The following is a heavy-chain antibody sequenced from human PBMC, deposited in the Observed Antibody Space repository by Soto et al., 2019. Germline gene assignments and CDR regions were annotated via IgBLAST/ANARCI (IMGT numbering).Heavy chain of an antibody. V-gene: IGHV3-23*01. D-gene: IGHD3-22*01. CDR1: GFTFSDYA. J-gene: IGHJ4*02. CDR3: ARATGYYHTSGSDS. CDR2: FRGGGGAT. Sequence: EVQLLESGGDLVQPGGSLTLSCAASGFTFSDYAMSWIRQAPGKGLEWVAAFRGGGGATFYAESVRGRFTITRDNAKSTRYLQMSSLRAEDTAVYYCARATGYYHTSGSDSWGQGTLVTVSS.